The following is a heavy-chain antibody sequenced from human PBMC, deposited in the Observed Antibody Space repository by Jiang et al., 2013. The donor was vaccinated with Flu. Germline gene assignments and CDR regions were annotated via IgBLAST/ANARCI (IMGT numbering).Heavy chain of an antibody. Sequence: VQLLESGGGLVQPGGSLRLSCAASGFTFSSYAMSWVRQAPGKGLEWVSAISGSGGSTYYADSVKGRFTISRDNSKNTLYLQMNSLRAEDTAVYYCAKDRRITMIVVAPPYDAFDIWGQGTMVTVSS. D-gene: IGHD3-22*01. V-gene: IGHV3-23*01. CDR3: AKDRRITMIVVAPPYDAFDI. CDR1: GFTFSSYA. CDR2: ISGSGGST. J-gene: IGHJ3*02.